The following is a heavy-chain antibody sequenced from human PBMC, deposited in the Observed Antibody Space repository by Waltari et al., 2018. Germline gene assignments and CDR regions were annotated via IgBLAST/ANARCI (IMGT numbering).Heavy chain of an antibody. D-gene: IGHD6-19*01. CDR2: LSCCGGTT. V-gene: IGHV3-23*01. Sequence: EVQLLESGGDLVQPGGSLRLSCAASGFTFSNYAMSWVRQAPGKGLEWVSALSCCGGTTSYVDSVKCRFTVSRDNAKNTLFLQLNSLCAVDTAIYYCSESYGVAVAGTSHYWGQGTLVTVSS. CDR1: GFTFSNYA. J-gene: IGHJ4*02. CDR3: SESYGVAVAGTSHY.